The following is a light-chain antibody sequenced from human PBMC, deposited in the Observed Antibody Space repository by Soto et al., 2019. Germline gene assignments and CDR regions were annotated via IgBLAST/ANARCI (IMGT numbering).Light chain of an antibody. CDR2: DAS. J-gene: IGKJ1*01. Sequence: DIQLTQSPSTLSASVGDRVTLTCRAAQSLNSRLAWYQHRPGKAPRLLIYDASTLEIGVPSRFSGSGSGTEFTLTISSLQPDDFATYYCQQYNPYSPWTFGQGTKVDIK. CDR3: QQYNPYSPWT. CDR1: QSLNSR. V-gene: IGKV1-5*01.